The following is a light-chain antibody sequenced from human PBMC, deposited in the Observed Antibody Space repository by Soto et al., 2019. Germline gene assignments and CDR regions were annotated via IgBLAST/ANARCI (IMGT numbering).Light chain of an antibody. J-gene: IGLJ2*01. CDR1: GSDVGGYNY. V-gene: IGLV2-14*01. CDR2: DVT. CDR3: SSYTSSSTLV. Sequence: QSVLTQPASVSGSPGQSITISCTGTGSDVGGYNYVSWYQQHPGKAPKLMIYDVTNRPSGVSNRFSGSKSGNTASLTISGRQTEDEADYYCSSYTSSSTLVFGGGTQRTVL.